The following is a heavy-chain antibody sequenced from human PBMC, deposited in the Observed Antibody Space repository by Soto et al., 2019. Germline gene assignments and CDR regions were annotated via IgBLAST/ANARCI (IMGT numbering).Heavy chain of an antibody. CDR3: AREFGGSNRQAFDL. J-gene: IGHJ4*02. Sequence: SVKVCFKACGVPVSNSPVSLVRRAPGQGLEWLGGYIPILGTANYAQNFEGRITITADDSTSTVYMELTSLRSEDTAVYYFAREFGGSNRQAFDLWGQGTMVTVSS. D-gene: IGHD2-15*01. CDR2: YIPILGTA. CDR1: GVPVSNSP. V-gene: IGHV1-69*13.